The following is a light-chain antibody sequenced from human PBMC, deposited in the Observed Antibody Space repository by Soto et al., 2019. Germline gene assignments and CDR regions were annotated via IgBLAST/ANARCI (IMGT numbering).Light chain of an antibody. CDR1: SSNIGSNF. CDR2: NNN. V-gene: IGLV1-44*01. Sequence: QSVLTQPPSASGTPGQRVTIPWSGSSSNIGSNFVNWYQQLPGTAPKLLMYNNNQRPSGVPDRFSGSKSGTSASLAISGLQSEDEADYHCATWDDSLNGLVFGGGTKVTVL. CDR3: ATWDDSLNGLV. J-gene: IGLJ3*02.